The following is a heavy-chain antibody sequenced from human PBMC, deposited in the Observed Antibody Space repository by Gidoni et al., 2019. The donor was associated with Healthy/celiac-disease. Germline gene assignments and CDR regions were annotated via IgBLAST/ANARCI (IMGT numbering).Heavy chain of an antibody. CDR3: ARRIGYCSSTSCAWRWFDP. V-gene: IGHV4-39*01. Sequence: QLQLQESGPGLVKPSETLSLTCPVSGGSISNSSYYWGWIRQPPGKGLEWIGSIYYSGSTYYNPSLKSRVTISVDTSKNQFSLKLSSVTAADTAVYYCARRIGYCSSTSCAWRWFDPWGQGTLVTVSS. J-gene: IGHJ5*02. CDR1: GGSISNSSYY. D-gene: IGHD2-2*01. CDR2: IYYSGST.